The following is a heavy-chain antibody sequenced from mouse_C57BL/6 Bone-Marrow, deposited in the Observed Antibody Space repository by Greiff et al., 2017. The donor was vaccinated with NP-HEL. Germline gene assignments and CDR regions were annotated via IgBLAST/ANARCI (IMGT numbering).Heavy chain of an antibody. J-gene: IGHJ3*01. CDR3: ARKLYYSNFAY. CDR2: ISDGGSYT. Sequence: EVQRVESGGGLVKPGGSLKLSCAASGFTFSSYAMSWVRQTPEKRLEWVATISDGGSYTYYPDNVKGRFTISRDNAKNNLYLQMSHLKSEDTAMYYCARKLYYSNFAYWGQGTLVTVSA. D-gene: IGHD2-5*01. CDR1: GFTFSSYA. V-gene: IGHV5-4*01.